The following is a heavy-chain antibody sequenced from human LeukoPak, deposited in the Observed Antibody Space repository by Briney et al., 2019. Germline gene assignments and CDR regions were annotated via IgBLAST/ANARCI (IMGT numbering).Heavy chain of an antibody. V-gene: IGHV3-30*03. CDR2: ISYDGSNK. J-gene: IGHJ4*02. Sequence: GGSLRLSCAASGFTFSSYGMHWVRQAPGKGLEWVAVISYDGSNKYYADSVKGRFTTSRDNSKNTLYLQMNSLRAEDTVVYYCARDDFTMTVAGNFDYWGQGTLVTVSS. CDR1: GFTFSSYG. D-gene: IGHD3-22*01. CDR3: ARDDFTMTVAGNFDY.